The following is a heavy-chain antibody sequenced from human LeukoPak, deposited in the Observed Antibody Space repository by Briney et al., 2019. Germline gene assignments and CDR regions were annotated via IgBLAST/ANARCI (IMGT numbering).Heavy chain of an antibody. J-gene: IGHJ4*02. CDR2: ISYSGST. D-gene: IGHD3-10*01. CDR3: ARHLDDYSSGSYEY. CDR1: GGSISSGGYY. V-gene: IGHV4-61*08. Sequence: SETLSLTCTVSGGSISSGGYYWSWIRQPPGKGLEWIGYISYSGSTNYNPSLKSRVTISVDTSKSQFSLKLSSVTAADTAVYYCARHLDDYSSGSYEYWGQGTLVTVSS.